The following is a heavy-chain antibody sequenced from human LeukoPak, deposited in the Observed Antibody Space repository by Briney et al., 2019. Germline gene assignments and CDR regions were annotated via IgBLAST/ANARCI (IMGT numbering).Heavy chain of an antibody. D-gene: IGHD5-18*01. V-gene: IGHV3-23*01. CDR3: AKLGSAMVLYYFDY. CDR1: GFTFSSYA. CDR2: ISGSGGST. J-gene: IGHJ4*02. Sequence: GASLRLSCAASGFTFSSYAMSWVRQAPGKGLEWVSAISGSGGSTYYADSVKGRFTISRDNSKNTLYLQMNSLRAEYTAVYYCAKLGSAMVLYYFDYWGQGTLVTVSS.